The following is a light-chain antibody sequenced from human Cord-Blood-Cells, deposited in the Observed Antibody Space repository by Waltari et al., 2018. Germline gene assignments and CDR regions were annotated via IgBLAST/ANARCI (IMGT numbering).Light chain of an antibody. CDR3: QQSYSTPFT. CDR2: AAS. CDR1: QSISSY. J-gene: IGKJ3*01. V-gene: IGKV1-39*01. Sequence: DIQMTQSPSSLSASVGDRFTITCRASQSISSYLNWYQQKPGKAPKLLIYAASSLQSGVPSRFSGSRSWTDFTLTIISLQPEDFAAYYCQQSYSTPFTFGPGTKVDIK.